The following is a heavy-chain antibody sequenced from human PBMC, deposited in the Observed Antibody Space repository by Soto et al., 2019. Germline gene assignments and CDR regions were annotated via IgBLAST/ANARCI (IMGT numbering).Heavy chain of an antibody. CDR3: ARDRKESNYFDY. Sequence: LSLTCSVSGGSISSGGYSWSWIRQPPGKGLEWIGYIHQTGITYYNPSLKSRVTISLDRSNNQFSLNLSSVTAADTAVYFCARDRKESNYFDYWGQGTLVTVSS. J-gene: IGHJ4*02. V-gene: IGHV4-30-2*01. CDR1: GGSISSGGYS. CDR2: IHQTGIT.